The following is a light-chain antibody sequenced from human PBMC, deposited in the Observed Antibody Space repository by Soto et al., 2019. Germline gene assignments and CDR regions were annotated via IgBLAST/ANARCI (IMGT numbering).Light chain of an antibody. CDR3: QQYGSFSPIT. CDR2: DAS. Sequence: DIQMTQSPSTLSASVGDRVPITCRASRSISNWLAWYQQRPGIAPKLLIFDASILQSGVPSRFSGSGSGTEFPLSISRLQTDDFATYYCQQYGSFSPITFGGGTKVDIK. J-gene: IGKJ4*01. V-gene: IGKV1-5*01. CDR1: RSISNW.